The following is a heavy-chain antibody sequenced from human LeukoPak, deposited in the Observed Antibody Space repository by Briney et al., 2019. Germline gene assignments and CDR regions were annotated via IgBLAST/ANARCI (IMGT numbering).Heavy chain of an antibody. D-gene: IGHD6-13*01. CDR3: ARRGSSSWKIYYYYYMDV. J-gene: IGHJ6*03. CDR2: IYHSGST. Sequence: SETLSLTCAVSGYSISSGYYWGWIRQPPGKGLEWIGSIYHSGSTYYNPSLKSRVTISVDTSKYQFSLKLSSVTAADTAVYYCARRGSSSWKIYYYYYMDVWGKGTTVTVSS. CDR1: GYSISSGYY. V-gene: IGHV4-38-2*01.